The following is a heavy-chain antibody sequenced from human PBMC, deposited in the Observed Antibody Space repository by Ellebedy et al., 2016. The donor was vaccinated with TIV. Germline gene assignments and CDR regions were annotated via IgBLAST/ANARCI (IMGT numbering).Heavy chain of an antibody. CDR1: GGSIDSYY. Sequence: SETLSLXXSVSGGSIDSYYWSWIRQPPGRGLEYIGYINYSGRTNFNPSLKSRVTLSVDLSKNQFSLRLTSVTAADTAVYYCAREDSNYSDRYYYYGLDVWGQGTTVTGSS. CDR3: AREDSNYSDRYYYYGLDV. J-gene: IGHJ6*02. V-gene: IGHV4-59*01. CDR2: INYSGRT. D-gene: IGHD4-11*01.